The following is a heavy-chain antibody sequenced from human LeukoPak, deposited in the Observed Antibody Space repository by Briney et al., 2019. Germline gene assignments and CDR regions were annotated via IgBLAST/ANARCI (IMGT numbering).Heavy chain of an antibody. CDR3: GGVEVPAVPSYSSSMDV. V-gene: IGHV3-20*04. J-gene: IGHJ6*03. CDR2: INWNGGST. D-gene: IGHD2-2*01. CDR1: GFTFDDYG. Sequence: GGSLRLSCAASGFTFDDYGMSWVRQAPGKGLEWVSGINWNGGSTGYADSVKGRFTISRDNAKNSLYLQMNSLRAEDTALYYCGGVEVPAVPSYSSSMDVWGKGTPVTVS.